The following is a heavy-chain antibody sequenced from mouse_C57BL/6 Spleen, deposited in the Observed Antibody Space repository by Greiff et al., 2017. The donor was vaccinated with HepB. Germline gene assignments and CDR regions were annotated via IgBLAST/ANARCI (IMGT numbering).Heavy chain of an antibody. Sequence: QVQLQQSGPELVKPGASVKISYKASGYAFSSSWMNWVKQRPGKGLEWIGRIYPGDGDTNYNGKFKGKATLTADKSSSTAYMQLSSLTSEDSAVYFCARNYYDPSWFAYWGQGTLVTVSA. V-gene: IGHV1-82*01. J-gene: IGHJ3*01. CDR3: ARNYYDPSWFAY. CDR2: IYPGDGDT. CDR1: GYAFSSSW. D-gene: IGHD2-4*01.